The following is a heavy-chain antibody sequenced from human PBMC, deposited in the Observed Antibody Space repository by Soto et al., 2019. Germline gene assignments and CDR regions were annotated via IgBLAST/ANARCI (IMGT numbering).Heavy chain of an antibody. CDR2: INPSGGST. Sequence: ASVKVSCKASGYTFTSYYIHCARQAPGQGLEWMGIINPSGGSTSYAQKFQGRVTMTRDTSTSTVYMEVSGLGSEDTAVYYCARDQEPSTLYYDYYYMDVWGKGTTVTVSS. CDR1: GYTFTSYY. CDR3: ARDQEPSTLYYDYYYMDV. J-gene: IGHJ6*03. V-gene: IGHV1-46*03.